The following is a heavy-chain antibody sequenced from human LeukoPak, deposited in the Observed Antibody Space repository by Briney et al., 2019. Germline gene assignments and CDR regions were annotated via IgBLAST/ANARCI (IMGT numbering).Heavy chain of an antibody. J-gene: IGHJ4*02. CDR1: GSTFSSYG. V-gene: IGHV3-23*01. CDR2: ISGSGGST. CDR3: ARGPSGYHNT. Sequence: PGGTLRLSCAASGSTFSSYGMSWVRQAPGKGLEWVSAISGSGGSTYYADSVKGRFTISRDNSKNTLYLQMNSLRAEDTAVYYCARGPSGYHNTGGQGTLVTVSS. D-gene: IGHD5-12*01.